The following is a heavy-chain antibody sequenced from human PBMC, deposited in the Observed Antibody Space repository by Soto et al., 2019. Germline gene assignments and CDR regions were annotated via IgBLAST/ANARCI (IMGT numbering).Heavy chain of an antibody. CDR3: ARTGTTFMRMAFDI. CDR2: IIPIFGTA. CDR1: GGTFSSYA. V-gene: IGHV1-69*13. J-gene: IGHJ3*02. Sequence: SSVKVSCKASGGTFSSYAISWVRQAPGQGLEWMGGIIPIFGTANYAQKFQGRVTITADESTSTAYMELSSLRSEDTAVYYCARTGTTFMRMAFDIWGQGTRVTVSS. D-gene: IGHD1-7*01.